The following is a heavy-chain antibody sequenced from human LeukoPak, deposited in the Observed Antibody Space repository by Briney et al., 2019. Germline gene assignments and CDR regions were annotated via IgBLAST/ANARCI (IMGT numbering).Heavy chain of an antibody. Sequence: SETLSLTCAVYGGSFGGYYWSWIRQPPGKGLEWIGEINHSGSTNYNPSLKSRVTISVDTSKNQFSLKLSSVTAADTAVYYCARGRGRKFGELLAYYFDYWGQGTLVTVSS. CDR3: ARGRGRKFGELLAYYFDY. CDR2: INHSGST. D-gene: IGHD3-10*01. J-gene: IGHJ4*02. V-gene: IGHV4-34*01. CDR1: GGSFGGYY.